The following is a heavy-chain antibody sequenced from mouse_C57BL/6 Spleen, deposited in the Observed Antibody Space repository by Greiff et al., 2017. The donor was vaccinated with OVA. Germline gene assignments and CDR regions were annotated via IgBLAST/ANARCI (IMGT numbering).Heavy chain of an antibody. D-gene: IGHD2-3*01. J-gene: IGHJ3*01. CDR2: IYPGDGDT. Sequence: QVQLKQSGAELVKPGASVKISCKASGYAFSSYWMNWVKQRPGKGLEWIGQIYPGDGDTNYNGKFKGKATLTADKSSSTAYMQLISLTSEDSAVYFCARFDGYCVGFAYWGQGTLVTVSA. CDR1: GYAFSSYW. CDR3: ARFDGYCVGFAY. V-gene: IGHV1-80*01.